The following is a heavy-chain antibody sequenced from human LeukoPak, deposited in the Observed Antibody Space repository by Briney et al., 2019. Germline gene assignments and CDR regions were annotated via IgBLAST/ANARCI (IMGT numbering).Heavy chain of an antibody. V-gene: IGHV1-18*01. CDR1: GYTFTNYG. D-gene: IGHD3-22*01. CDR3: ASLKNYYDSSGYLVTDAFDI. J-gene: IGHJ3*02. CDR2: ISAYNGNT. Sequence: ASVKVSCKASGYTFTNYGFNWVRQARGQGLEWMGWISAYNGNTNYAQRFQDRVTMTTDTSTSTAYMELRSLKSDDTAVYYCASLKNYYDSSGYLVTDAFDIWGQGTMVTVSS.